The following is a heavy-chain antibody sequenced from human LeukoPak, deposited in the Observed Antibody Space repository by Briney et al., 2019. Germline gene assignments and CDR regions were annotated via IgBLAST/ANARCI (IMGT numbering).Heavy chain of an antibody. D-gene: IGHD5-12*01. J-gene: IGHJ4*02. V-gene: IGHV1-69*05. CDR3: AGQGGIVATILFY. CDR2: IIPIFGTA. CDR1: GGTFSSYA. Sequence: SVKVSCKASGGTFSSYAISWVRQAPGQGLEWMGGIIPIFGTANYAQKFQGKVTITTDESTSTAYMELSSLRSEDTAVYYCAGQGGIVATILFYWGQGTLVTVSS.